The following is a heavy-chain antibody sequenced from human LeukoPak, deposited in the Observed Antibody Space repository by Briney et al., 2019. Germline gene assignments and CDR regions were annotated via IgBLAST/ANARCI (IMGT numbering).Heavy chain of an antibody. V-gene: IGHV3-23*01. J-gene: IGHJ4*02. CDR1: GFTFSSYA. D-gene: IGHD3-22*01. Sequence: GGSLRLSCAASGFTFSSYAMSWVRQAPGKGLEWVSAVSATGGSTYYADSVKGRFTISRDNSRNTLYLQMNSPRAEDTAVYYCAKENAMIVVLITFDSWGQGTLVTVSS. CDR2: VSATGGST. CDR3: AKENAMIVVLITFDS.